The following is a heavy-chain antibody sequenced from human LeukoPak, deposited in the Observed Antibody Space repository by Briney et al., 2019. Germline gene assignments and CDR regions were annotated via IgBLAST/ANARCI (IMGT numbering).Heavy chain of an antibody. J-gene: IGHJ3*02. CDR1: GASIRSFY. CDR3: ARDKGLPQAFDI. CDR2: ISYSETT. V-gene: IGHV4-59*01. Sequence: SETLSLTCTVSGASIRSFYWSWIRQPPGKGLEYIGYISYSETTSYNPSLKSRVTISVDTSKNQFSLKLTSVTAADTAVYYCARDKGLPQAFDIWGQGTMVTVSS.